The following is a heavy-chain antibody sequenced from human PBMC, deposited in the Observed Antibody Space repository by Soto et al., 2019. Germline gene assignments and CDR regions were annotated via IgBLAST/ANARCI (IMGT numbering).Heavy chain of an antibody. Sequence: QVQLVQSGAEVKKPGSSVKVSCKASGGTFSSYAISWVRQAPGQGLEWMGGIIPIFGTANYAQKFQGRVTITADKSTSTAYMELSSLRAEDTAVYYCASNEARGIAARPHPSWFDPWGHGTLVTVSS. CDR1: GGTFSSYA. CDR3: ASNEARGIAARPHPSWFDP. CDR2: IIPIFGTA. V-gene: IGHV1-69*06. J-gene: IGHJ5*02. D-gene: IGHD6-6*01.